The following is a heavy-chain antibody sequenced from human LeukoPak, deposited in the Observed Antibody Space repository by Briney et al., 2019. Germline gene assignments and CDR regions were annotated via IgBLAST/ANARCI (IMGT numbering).Heavy chain of an antibody. Sequence: RPSETLSLTCTVSGGSVSSGSYYWSWIRQPPGKGLEWIGYIYYSGSTNYNPSLKSRVTISVDTSKNQFSLKLSSVTAADTAVYYCAKLRGPYSMATLSYYYYYGMDVWGQGTTVTVSS. V-gene: IGHV4-61*01. CDR1: GGSVSSGSYY. D-gene: IGHD6-13*01. CDR3: AKLRGPYSMATLSYYYYYGMDV. J-gene: IGHJ6*02. CDR2: IYYSGST.